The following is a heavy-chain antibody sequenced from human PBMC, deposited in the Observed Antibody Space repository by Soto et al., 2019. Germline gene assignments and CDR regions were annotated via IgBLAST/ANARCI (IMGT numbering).Heavy chain of an antibody. D-gene: IGHD3-22*01. CDR3: ARVDSSGYPGAPTDTGD. J-gene: IGHJ4*02. V-gene: IGHV1-18*01. Sequence: QVQLVQSGAEVKKPGASVKVSCEASGYTFTSYGISWVRQAPGQGLEWMGWISAYNGNTNYAQKLQGRVTMTTDTSTSTAYMELRSLRSDDTAVYYCARVDSSGYPGAPTDTGDWGQGTLVTVSS. CDR1: GYTFTSYG. CDR2: ISAYNGNT.